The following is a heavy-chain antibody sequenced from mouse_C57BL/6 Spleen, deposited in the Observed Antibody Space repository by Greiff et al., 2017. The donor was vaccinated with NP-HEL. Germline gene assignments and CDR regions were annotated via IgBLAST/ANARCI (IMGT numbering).Heavy chain of an antibody. CDR1: GYAFSSSW. CDR2: IYPGDGDT. Sequence: QVQLQQSGPELVKPGASVKISCKASGYAFSSSWMNWVKQRPGKGLEWIGRIYPGDGDTNYNGKFKGKATLTADKSSSTAYMQLSSLTSEDSAVYFCAMMYYFDYWGQGTTLTVSS. D-gene: IGHD2-3*01. CDR3: AMMYYFDY. J-gene: IGHJ2*01. V-gene: IGHV1-82*01.